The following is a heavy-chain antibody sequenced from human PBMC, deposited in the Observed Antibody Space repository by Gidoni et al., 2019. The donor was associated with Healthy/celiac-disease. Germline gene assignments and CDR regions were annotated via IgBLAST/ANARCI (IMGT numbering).Heavy chain of an antibody. J-gene: IGHJ3*02. D-gene: IGHD6-13*01. CDR2: ISYDGSNK. CDR1: GFTFSSYA. Sequence: QVQLVESGGGVVQPGRSLRLSCAASGFTFSSYAMPWVRKAPGKGLEWVAVISYDGSNKYYADSVKGRFTISRDNSKNTLYLQMNSLRAEDTAVYYCARAMIAAAGIQPDAFDIWGQGTMVTVSS. V-gene: IGHV3-30-3*01. CDR3: ARAMIAAAGIQPDAFDI.